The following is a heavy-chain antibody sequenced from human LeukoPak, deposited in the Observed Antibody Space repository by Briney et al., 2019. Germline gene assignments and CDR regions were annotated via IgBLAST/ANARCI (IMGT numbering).Heavy chain of an antibody. D-gene: IGHD3-22*01. CDR3: ATQDDSSGYYAY. J-gene: IGHJ4*02. Sequence: ASVKVSCKASGGTFSSYTISWVRQAPGQGLEWMGGIIPILGIANYAQKFQGRVTITADKSTSTAYMELSSLRSEDTAVYYCATQDDSSGYYAYWGQGTLVTVSS. CDR1: GGTFSSYT. V-gene: IGHV1-69*10. CDR2: IIPILGIA.